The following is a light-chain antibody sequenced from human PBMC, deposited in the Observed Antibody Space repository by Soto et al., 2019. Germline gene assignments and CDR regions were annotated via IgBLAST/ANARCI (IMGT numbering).Light chain of an antibody. J-gene: IGKJ5*01. CDR2: DAS. CDR1: QDVSNY. CDR3: QQYDNLPSIT. V-gene: IGKV1-33*01. Sequence: DIQMAQSPSSLSAFVGDRVTITCQASQDVSNYLNWYQQKPGKAPKLLIYDASNLETGVPSRFSGSGSGTDFTFTISSLQTEDIATYYCQQYDNLPSITFGQGTRLEIK.